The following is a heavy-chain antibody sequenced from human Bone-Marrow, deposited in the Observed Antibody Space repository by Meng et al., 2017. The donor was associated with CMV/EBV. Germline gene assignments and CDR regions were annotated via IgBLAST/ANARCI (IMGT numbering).Heavy chain of an antibody. CDR3: TTDGRLGGAAPGFYYHYYGMDV. CDR2: ISSSGSTI. Sequence: GGSLRLSCAASGFTFSDYYMSWIRQAPGKGLEWVSYISSSGSTIYYADSVKGRFTISRDNAKNSLYLQMNSLRAEDTAMYYCTTDGRLGGAAPGFYYHYYGMDVWGQGTTVTVSS. V-gene: IGHV3-11*01. D-gene: IGHD6-13*01. CDR1: GFTFSDYY. J-gene: IGHJ6*02.